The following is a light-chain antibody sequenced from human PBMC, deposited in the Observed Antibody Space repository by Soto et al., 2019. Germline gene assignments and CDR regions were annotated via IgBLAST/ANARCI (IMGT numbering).Light chain of an antibody. CDR1: QSVSSNS. CDR3: QHSGRSPLLT. V-gene: IGKV3-20*01. Sequence: EIVLTQSPGTLSLSPGDRATLSCTASQSVSSNSLAWYQQIPGQAPRLLIYGASSRATGVPDRFTGSGSGTHFTLTITRLEPEDFAVFYCQHSGRSPLLTFGGGTKVEIK. J-gene: IGKJ4*01. CDR2: GAS.